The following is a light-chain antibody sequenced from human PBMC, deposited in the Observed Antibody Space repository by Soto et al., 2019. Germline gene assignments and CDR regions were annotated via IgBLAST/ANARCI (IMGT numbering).Light chain of an antibody. CDR3: MQGLQSTPT. V-gene: IGKV2-28*01. CDR1: QSLLHSNGYNY. Sequence: DIVMTQSPLSLPVTPGEPASISCRSSQSLLHSNGYNYLDWYLQKPGQSPQLLIYWGSNRASGVPDRFSGSGSGTDFTLKINRVEAEDVGVYFCMQGLQSTPTFGQGTKVDIK. J-gene: IGKJ1*01. CDR2: WGS.